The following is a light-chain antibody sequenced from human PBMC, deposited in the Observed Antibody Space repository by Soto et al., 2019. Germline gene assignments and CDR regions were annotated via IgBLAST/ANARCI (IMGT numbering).Light chain of an antibody. CDR3: AAWDDSLNGVI. Sequence: QSVLTQPPSASGTPGQRVTISCSGSSSNIGNNDIYWYQQLPGTAPKLLFCSHNQRPSGVPDRFSDSKSGTSASLAISGLHSEDEADYYCAAWDDSLNGVIFGGGPKLTVL. V-gene: IGLV1-44*01. J-gene: IGLJ2*01. CDR2: SHN. CDR1: SSNIGNND.